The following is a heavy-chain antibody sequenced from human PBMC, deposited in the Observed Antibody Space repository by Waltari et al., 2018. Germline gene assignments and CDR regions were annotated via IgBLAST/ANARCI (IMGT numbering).Heavy chain of an antibody. CDR1: FSTYT. CDR2: ISDAGGII. V-gene: IGHV3-48*02. D-gene: IGHD1-26*01. Sequence: FSTYTMHWVRQAPGKGLEWISFISDAGGIIYYADSVRGRFSISRDNTKNSLYLQMNSLRDDDTALYYCARSGSLDRWGQGTLVTVSS. CDR3: ARSGSLDR. J-gene: IGHJ4*02.